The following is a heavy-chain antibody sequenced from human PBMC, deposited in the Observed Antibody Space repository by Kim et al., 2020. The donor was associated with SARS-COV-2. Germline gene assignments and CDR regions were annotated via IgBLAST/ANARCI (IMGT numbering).Heavy chain of an antibody. J-gene: IGHJ4*02. V-gene: IGHV3-11*01. D-gene: IGHD6-19*01. Sequence: TTYYADSVGGRFTISRDNTKNSLFLQMDSLTDEDTAVYFCARVASSSIDYWGQGTRVTVSS. CDR2: TT. CDR3: ARVASSSIDY.